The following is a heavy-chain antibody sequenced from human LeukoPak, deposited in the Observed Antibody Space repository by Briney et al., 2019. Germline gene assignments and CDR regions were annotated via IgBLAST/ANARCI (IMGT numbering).Heavy chain of an antibody. V-gene: IGHV1-24*01. CDR1: GYTLTELS. CDR2: FDPEDGET. CDR3: ARVADGSSWYYFDY. D-gene: IGHD6-13*01. J-gene: IGHJ4*02. Sequence: ASVKVSCKVSGYTLTELSMHWVRQAPGKGLEWMGGFDPEDGETIYAQKFQGRVTMTTDTSTSTAYMELRSLRSDDTAVYYCARVADGSSWYYFDYWGQGTLVTVSS.